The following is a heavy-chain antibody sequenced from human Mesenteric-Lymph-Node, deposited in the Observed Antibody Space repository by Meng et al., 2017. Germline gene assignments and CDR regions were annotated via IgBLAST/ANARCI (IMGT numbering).Heavy chain of an antibody. Sequence: GESLKISCAASGFTFSTYEMNWVRQAPGKGLEWLSYTATTGGVVFYADSVKGRFNISRDNAKNSQYLQMNGLRAEDTAVYYCARGHVYGSGSYFLLSYYFDYWGQGTLVTVSS. CDR3: ARGHVYGSGSYFLLSYYFDY. D-gene: IGHD3-10*01. J-gene: IGHJ4*02. CDR1: GFTFSTYE. V-gene: IGHV3-48*03. CDR2: TATTGGVV.